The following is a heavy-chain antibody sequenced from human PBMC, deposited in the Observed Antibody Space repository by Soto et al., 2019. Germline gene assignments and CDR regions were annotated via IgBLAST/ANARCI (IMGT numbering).Heavy chain of an antibody. J-gene: IGHJ6*02. CDR2: INAGSGHT. Sequence: QVQLVQSGAEVKKPGASVKVSCRASGYTFASYAMHWVRHAPEQRLEWMGWINAGSGHTKYSQKFQGRVTITRDTSAITAYMELSRLRSEDTSVYYCARGSRPAAIEDYFYYDMDVWGQGTTVTVSS. CDR1: GYTFASYA. CDR3: ARGSRPAAIEDYFYYDMDV. D-gene: IGHD2-15*01. V-gene: IGHV1-3*01.